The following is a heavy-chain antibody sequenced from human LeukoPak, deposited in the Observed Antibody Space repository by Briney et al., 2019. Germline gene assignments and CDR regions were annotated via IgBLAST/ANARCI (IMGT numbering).Heavy chain of an antibody. CDR1: GFTFSSYS. Sequence: GGSLRLSCAASGFTFSSYSMNWVRQAPGKGLEWVSAISGSGGSTYYADSVKGRFTISRDNSKNTLYLQMNSLRAEDTAVYYCAKDRNYYDSSGAITRDAFDIWGQGTVVTVSS. J-gene: IGHJ3*02. V-gene: IGHV3-23*01. D-gene: IGHD3-22*01. CDR3: AKDRNYYDSSGAITRDAFDI. CDR2: ISGSGGST.